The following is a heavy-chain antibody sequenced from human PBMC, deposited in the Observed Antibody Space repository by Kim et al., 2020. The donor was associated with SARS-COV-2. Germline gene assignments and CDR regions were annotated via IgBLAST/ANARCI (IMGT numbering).Heavy chain of an antibody. V-gene: IGHV3-30-3*01. CDR3: ARDTDAFDI. J-gene: IGHJ3*02. Sequence: SNKYYADSVKGRFTISRDNSKNTLYLQMNSLGAEDTAVYYCARDTDAFDIWGQGTMVTVSS. CDR2: SNK.